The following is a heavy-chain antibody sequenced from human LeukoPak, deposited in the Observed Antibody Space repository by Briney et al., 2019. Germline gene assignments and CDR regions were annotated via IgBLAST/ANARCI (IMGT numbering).Heavy chain of an antibody. CDR1: GFTFSDYS. J-gene: IGHJ4*02. D-gene: IGHD5-12*01. Sequence: GGSLRLSCAASGFTFSDYSMNWVRQAPAKGLEWISYVGISSGNTKYADSVKGRFTISGDSAKNSVFLQMNSLRVKDTAVYYCARDHRYAFDNWGQGTLVTVSS. CDR3: ARDHRYAFDN. CDR2: VGISSGNT. V-gene: IGHV3-48*04.